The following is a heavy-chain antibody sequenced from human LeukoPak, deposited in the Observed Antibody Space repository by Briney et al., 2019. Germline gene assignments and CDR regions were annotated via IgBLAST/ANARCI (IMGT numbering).Heavy chain of an antibody. Sequence: SETLSLTCTVSGGSISSYYWSWIRQPPGKGLEWIGYIYYSGSTNYNPSLKSRVTISVDTSKNQFSLKLSSVTAADTAVYYCAREGRCGGDCYNGMDVWGQGTTVTVSS. J-gene: IGHJ6*02. V-gene: IGHV4-59*12. D-gene: IGHD2-21*02. CDR3: AREGRCGGDCYNGMDV. CDR2: IYYSGST. CDR1: GGSISSYY.